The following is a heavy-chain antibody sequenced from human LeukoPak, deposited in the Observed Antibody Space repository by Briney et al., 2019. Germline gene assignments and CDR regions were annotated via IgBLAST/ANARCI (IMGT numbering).Heavy chain of an antibody. CDR2: IYHNGNT. CDR3: ARLWDSTGLYFYYYMDV. D-gene: IGHD2/OR15-2a*01. V-gene: IGHV4-39*01. Sequence: PSETLSLTCSVSGVSISSGSYYWGWIRQPPGMGLEWIGIIYHNGNTNYNPSLKSRVTISADTSRNQFSLRMDSVTAADTAVYYRARLWDSTGLYFYYYMDVWGEGTTVTVSS. J-gene: IGHJ6*03. CDR1: GVSISSGSYY.